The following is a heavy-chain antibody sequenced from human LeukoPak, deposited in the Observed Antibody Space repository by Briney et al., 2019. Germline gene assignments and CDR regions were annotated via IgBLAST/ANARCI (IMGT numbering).Heavy chain of an antibody. Sequence: ASVKVSCKTSGYTFTGYYLHWVRQAPGQGLEWMGWIRPNGGGTKNAQKFQGRVTMTRDTSISTAYMELNRLTSDDTAVYYCATYSNSTLQYYYGLDVWGQGTTVTVSS. CDR1: GYTFTGYY. D-gene: IGHD6-6*01. J-gene: IGHJ6*02. CDR2: IRPNGGGT. V-gene: IGHV1-2*02. CDR3: ATYSNSTLQYYYGLDV.